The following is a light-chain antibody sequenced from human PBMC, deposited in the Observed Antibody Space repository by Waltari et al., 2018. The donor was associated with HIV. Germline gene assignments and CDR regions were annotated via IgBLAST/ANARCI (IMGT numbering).Light chain of an antibody. CDR1: QSLLYSSNNKNY. V-gene: IGKV4-1*01. CDR3: QQYYTTPWT. Sequence: DIVMTQSPDSLAVSLGERATINCKSSQSLLYSSNNKNYLAWYQQKPGQPLKLLIYWASTRESGVPDRFSGSGSGTDFTLTISSLQAEDVAVYYCQQYYTTPWTFGQGTKVEIK. J-gene: IGKJ1*01. CDR2: WAS.